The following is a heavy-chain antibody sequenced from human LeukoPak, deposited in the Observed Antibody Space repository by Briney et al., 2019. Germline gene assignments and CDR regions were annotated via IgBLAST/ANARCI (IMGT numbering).Heavy chain of an antibody. CDR3: ARGLDTAMVGWFDP. J-gene: IGHJ5*02. CDR1: GFTFSSYS. Sequence: PGGSLRLSCAASGFTFSSYSMNWVRQAPGKGLEWVLSISSSSSYIYYADSVKGRFTISRGNAKNSLYLQMNSLRAEDTAVYYCARGLDTAMVGWFDPWGQGTLVTVSS. V-gene: IGHV3-21*01. D-gene: IGHD5-18*01. CDR2: ISSSSSYI.